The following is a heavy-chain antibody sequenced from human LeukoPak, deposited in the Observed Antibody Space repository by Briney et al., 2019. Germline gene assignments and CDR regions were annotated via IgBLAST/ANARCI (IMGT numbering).Heavy chain of an antibody. D-gene: IGHD6-13*01. J-gene: IGHJ5*02. V-gene: IGHV4-39*07. Sequence: SETLSLTCTVSGGSISSSSYYWGWIRQPPGKGLEWIGSIYYSGSTYYNPSLKSRVTISVDTSKNQFSLKLSSVTAADTAVYYCARDVAQAAAAVINWFDPWGQGTLVTVSS. CDR1: GGSISSSSYY. CDR3: ARDVAQAAAAVINWFDP. CDR2: IYYSGST.